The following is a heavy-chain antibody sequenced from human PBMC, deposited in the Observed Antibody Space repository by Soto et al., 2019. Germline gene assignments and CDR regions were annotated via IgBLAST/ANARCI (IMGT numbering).Heavy chain of an antibody. CDR3: AREERYCSSTSCLYYYYYGMDV. CDR1: GLTFSSSA. D-gene: IGHD2-2*01. CDR2: ISYDGSNK. J-gene: IGHJ6*02. V-gene: IGHV3-30-3*01. Sequence: PGGSLRLSCAASGLTFSSSAMHLSRQTPSKKLERVAIISYDGSNKYYADTVKGRFTISRDNSKNTLYLQMNSLRAEDTAVYYCAREERYCSSTSCLYYYYYGMDVWGQGTTVTVSS.